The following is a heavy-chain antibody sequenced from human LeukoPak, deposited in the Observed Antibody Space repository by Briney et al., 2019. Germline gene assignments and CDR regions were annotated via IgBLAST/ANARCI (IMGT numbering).Heavy chain of an antibody. D-gene: IGHD2/OR15-2a*01. CDR2: IWYHGGNE. CDR1: GFSFTSYG. Sequence: GGSLRLSCAASGFSFTSYGMHWVRRAPGKGLEWVAVIWYHGGNENYADSVKGRFTISRDTSKNTLCLQMNSLRAEDTAMYYCARDVDTTSHLNWFDPWGQGTLVTVSS. J-gene: IGHJ5*02. CDR3: ARDVDTTSHLNWFDP. V-gene: IGHV3-33*01.